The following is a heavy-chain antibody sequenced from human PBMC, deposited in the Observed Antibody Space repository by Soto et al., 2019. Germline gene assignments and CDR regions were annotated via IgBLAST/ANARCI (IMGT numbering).Heavy chain of an antibody. CDR2: IYSGGST. J-gene: IGHJ4*02. D-gene: IGHD1-26*01. CDR3: VTRGSFDC. V-gene: IGHV3-66*01. CDR1: GFIVSSNY. Sequence: EVQLVESGGGLVQPGGSLRLSCAASGFIVSSNYMTWVRQAPGKGLEWVSVIYSGGSTYYADSVKGRFTISRDNSKNTLYLQMNSPRAEDTAMYYCVTRGSFDCWGQGTLVTVSS.